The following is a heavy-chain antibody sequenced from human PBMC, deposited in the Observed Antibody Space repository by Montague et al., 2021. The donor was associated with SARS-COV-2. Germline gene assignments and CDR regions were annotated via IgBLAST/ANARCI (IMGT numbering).Heavy chain of an antibody. CDR1: GGSFSGYY. D-gene: IGHD4-17*01. Sequence: SETLSLTCAVYGGSFSGYYWSWIRQPPGKGLEWIGEINHSGSTNHNPSXXSRVTISVDTSKNQFSLKLSSVTAADTAVYYCARGTTVTTFYYYYYGMDVWGQGTTVTVSS. CDR2: INHSGST. V-gene: IGHV4-34*01. CDR3: ARGTTVTTFYYYYYGMDV. J-gene: IGHJ6*02.